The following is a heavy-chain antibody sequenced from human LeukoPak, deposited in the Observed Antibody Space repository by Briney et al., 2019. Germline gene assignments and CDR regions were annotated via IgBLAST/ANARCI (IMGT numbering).Heavy chain of an antibody. J-gene: IGHJ4*02. D-gene: IGHD6-19*01. CDR2: IRYDGSNK. V-gene: IGHV3-30*02. Sequence: GGSLRLSCEAAGFTFSSYGMHWVRQAPGKGLEWVSFIRYDGSNKYYADSVKGRFTIARDKSKDTLYLQMNSLRAEDTAVYYCAKDNGWLDYWGQGTLVTVSS. CDR3: AKDNGWLDY. CDR1: GFTFSSYG.